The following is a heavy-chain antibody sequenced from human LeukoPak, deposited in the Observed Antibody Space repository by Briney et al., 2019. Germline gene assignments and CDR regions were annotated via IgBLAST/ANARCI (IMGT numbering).Heavy chain of an antibody. J-gene: IGHJ3*02. CDR3: ARDMMELRYAFDI. D-gene: IGHD1-7*01. CDR2: IYYSGST. V-gene: IGHV4-39*07. Sequence: SETLSLTCAVSGGSISSSGYYWGWIRQPPGKGLEWIGSIYYSGSTYYNPSLKSRVTISVDTSKNQFSLKLSSVTAADTAVYYCARDMMELRYAFDIWGQGTMVTVSS. CDR1: GGSISSSGYY.